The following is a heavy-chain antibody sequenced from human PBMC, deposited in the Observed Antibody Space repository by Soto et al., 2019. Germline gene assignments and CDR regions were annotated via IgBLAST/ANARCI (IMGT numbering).Heavy chain of an antibody. J-gene: IGHJ6*02. CDR1: GGSISSYY. Sequence: ETLSLTCTVSGGSISSYYWSWIRQPPGKGLEWIGYIYYSGSTNYNPSLKSRVTISVDTSKNQFSLKLSSVTAADTAVYYCARVGGVVVVAASFDYYGMDVWGQGTTVTVSS. V-gene: IGHV4-59*08. D-gene: IGHD2-15*01. CDR2: IYYSGST. CDR3: ARVGGVVVVAASFDYYGMDV.